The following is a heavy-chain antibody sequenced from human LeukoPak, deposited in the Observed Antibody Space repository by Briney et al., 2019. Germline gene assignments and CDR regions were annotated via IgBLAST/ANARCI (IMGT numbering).Heavy chain of an antibody. CDR3: ARRGYGVVSDMDV. D-gene: IGHD5-12*01. J-gene: IGHJ6*03. CDR2: IIPIFGTA. V-gene: IGHV1-69*05. Sequence: ASVKVSCKASGGTFSSYAISWVRQAPGQGLEWMGRIIPIFGTANYAQKFQGRVTMTRDTSTGTVYMELSSLRSEDTAVYYCARRGYGVVSDMDVWGKGTTVTVSS. CDR1: GGTFSSYA.